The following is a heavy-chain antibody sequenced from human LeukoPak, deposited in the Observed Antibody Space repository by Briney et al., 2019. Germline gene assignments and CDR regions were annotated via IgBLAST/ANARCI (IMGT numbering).Heavy chain of an antibody. J-gene: IGHJ6*04. CDR2: ISGSGGST. CDR3: AELGITMIGGV. V-gene: IGHV3-23*01. Sequence: GGSLRLSCAASGFTLSSYAMSWVRQAPGKGLEWVSAISGSGGSTYYADSVKGRFTISRDNAKNSLYLQMNSLRAEDTAVYYCAELGITMIGGVWGKGTTVTISS. CDR1: GFTLSSYA. D-gene: IGHD3-10*02.